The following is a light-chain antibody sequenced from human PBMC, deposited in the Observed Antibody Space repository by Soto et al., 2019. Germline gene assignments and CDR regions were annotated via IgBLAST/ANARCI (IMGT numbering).Light chain of an antibody. Sequence: EIVLTQSPGTLSLSPGERATLSCRASQSVSSNYLAWYQQQPGQAPRLLIYAASSRATGIPDRFSGSGSGTDFTLTISRLEPEDSAVYSCQQYGSSPHTFGQGTKLEIK. CDR1: QSVSSNY. V-gene: IGKV3-20*01. J-gene: IGKJ2*01. CDR2: AAS. CDR3: QQYGSSPHT.